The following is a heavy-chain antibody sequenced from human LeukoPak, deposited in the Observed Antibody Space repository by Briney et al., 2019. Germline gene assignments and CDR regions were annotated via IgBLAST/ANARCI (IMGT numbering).Heavy chain of an antibody. V-gene: IGHV3-53*01. J-gene: IGHJ3*02. CDR2: IYSGGST. Sequence: PGGSLRLSCAASGFTFSSYSMNWVRQAPGKGLEWVSVIYSGGSTYYADSVKGRFTISRDNSKNTLYLQMNSLRAADTAVYYCAGPRGSSWFDAFDIWGQGTMVTVSS. D-gene: IGHD6-13*01. CDR1: GFTFSSYS. CDR3: AGPRGSSWFDAFDI.